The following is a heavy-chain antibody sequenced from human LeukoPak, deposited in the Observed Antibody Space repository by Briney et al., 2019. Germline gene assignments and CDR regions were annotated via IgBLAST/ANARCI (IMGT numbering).Heavy chain of an antibody. J-gene: IGHJ5*02. V-gene: IGHV4-4*02. CDR1: GGSISSSYW. D-gene: IGHD5-18*01. Sequence: PSETLSLTCAVSGGSISSSYWWTWVRQPPGKGLEWIGSIYYSGTTHYSPSLESRVTISVDTSKNQFSLKLASVTAADTAIYYCAKGAGGFSYYNWFDPWGQGTLVTVSS. CDR3: AKGAGGFSYYNWFDP. CDR2: IYYSGTT.